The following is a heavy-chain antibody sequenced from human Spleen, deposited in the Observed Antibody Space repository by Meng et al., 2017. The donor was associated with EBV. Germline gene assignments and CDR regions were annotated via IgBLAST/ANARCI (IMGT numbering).Heavy chain of an antibody. D-gene: IGHD5-18*01. Sequence: GPPQASGPGLVKPPGTLPLTCAVSCGSISSSNLWSWVRPPPGKGLEWIGEIYHSGSTNYNPSLKSRVTISVDKSKNQFSLKLSSVTAADTAVYYCARDSTMPENWFDPWGQGTLVTVSS. J-gene: IGHJ5*02. CDR2: IYHSGST. CDR3: ARDSTMPENWFDP. V-gene: IGHV4-4*03. CDR1: CGSISSSNL.